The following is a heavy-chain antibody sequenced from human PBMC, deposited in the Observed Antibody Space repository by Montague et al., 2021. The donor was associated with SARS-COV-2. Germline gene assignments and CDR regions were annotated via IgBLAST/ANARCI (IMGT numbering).Heavy chain of an antibody. CDR3: ARGGDMNWFDP. CDR2: INYSGST. J-gene: IGHJ5*02. Sequence: SETLSLTCTVSGGSISSYYWSWIRQPPGKGLEWMGYINYSGSTNYNPSLKSQVTITVDTSKNQFSLKLSSVTATDTAVYYCARGGDMNWFDPWGQGTLVTVSS. V-gene: IGHV4-59*01. D-gene: IGHD2-21*01. CDR1: GGSISSYY.